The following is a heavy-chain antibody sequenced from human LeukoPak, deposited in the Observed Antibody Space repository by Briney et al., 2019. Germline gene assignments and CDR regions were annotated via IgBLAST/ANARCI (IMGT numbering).Heavy chain of an antibody. CDR2: ITSSSSTI. D-gene: IGHD3-22*01. Sequence: GGSLRLSCAASGLTLSNYGMNWVRRPPGKGLEWISYITSSSSTIYYADSVKGRFTIPRDDAKNSLYLQMNSLRAEDTAVYYCATIYDNSGYRPFDYWGQGTLVTVSS. J-gene: IGHJ4*02. CDR1: GLTLSNYG. CDR3: ATIYDNSGYRPFDY. V-gene: IGHV3-48*04.